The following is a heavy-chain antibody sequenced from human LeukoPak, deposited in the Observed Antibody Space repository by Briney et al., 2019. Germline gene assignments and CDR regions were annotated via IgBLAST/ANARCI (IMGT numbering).Heavy chain of an antibody. Sequence: KPSETLSLTCTVSGXSISSYYWSWIRQPPGKGLEWIGYIYYSGSTNYNPSLKSRVTISVDTSKNQFSLKLTSVTAADTAVYYCAREGYCSGGNCYRFAMDVWGQGTTVTVSS. D-gene: IGHD2-15*01. CDR2: IYYSGST. CDR3: AREGYCSGGNCYRFAMDV. J-gene: IGHJ6*02. CDR1: GXSISSYY. V-gene: IGHV4-59*01.